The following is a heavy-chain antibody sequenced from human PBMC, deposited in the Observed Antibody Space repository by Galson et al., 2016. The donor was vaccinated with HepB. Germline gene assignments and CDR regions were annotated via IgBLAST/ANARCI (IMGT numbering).Heavy chain of an antibody. J-gene: IGHJ4*02. D-gene: IGHD2-15*01. CDR1: GFTFGDYA. CDR3: TRKYCSGGSCYYPN. CDR2: IRSKAHGGTT. V-gene: IGHV3-49*03. Sequence: SLRLSCAASGFTFGDYAMSWFRQAPGKGLEWVGFIRSKAHGGTTEYAASVKGRFTISRDDSKSIAYLQMNSLKTEDTAVYYCTRKYCSGGSCYYPNWGQGTLVTVSS.